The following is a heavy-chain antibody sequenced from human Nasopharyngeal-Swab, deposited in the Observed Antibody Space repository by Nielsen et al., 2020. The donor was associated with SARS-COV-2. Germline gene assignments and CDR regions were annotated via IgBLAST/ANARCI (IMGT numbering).Heavy chain of an antibody. D-gene: IGHD3-22*01. CDR3: AREGPYYYDSSGYYPFDY. Sequence: GGSLRLSCAASGFTFGSYAMSWVRQAPGKGLAWVSTISGGGESTYDADSVKGRFTISRDNSKNTLYLQMNSLRVEDTAVYYCAREGPYYYDSSGYYPFDYWGQGTLVTVSS. CDR2: ISGGGEST. CDR1: GFTFGSYA. V-gene: IGHV3-23*01. J-gene: IGHJ4*02.